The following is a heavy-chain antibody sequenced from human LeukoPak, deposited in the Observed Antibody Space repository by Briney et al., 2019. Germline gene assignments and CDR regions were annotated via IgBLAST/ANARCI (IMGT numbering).Heavy chain of an antibody. CDR1: GYTFTSYG. J-gene: IGHJ4*02. CDR3: ATGGGIVGATFDY. CDR2: ISAYNGNT. V-gene: IGHV1-18*01. Sequence: ASVKVSCKASGYTFTSYGISWVRQAPGQGLEWMGWISAYNGNTNYAQKFQERVTITRDMFTSTAYMELSSLRSEDTAVYYCATGGGIVGATFDYWGQGTLVTVSS. D-gene: IGHD1-26*01.